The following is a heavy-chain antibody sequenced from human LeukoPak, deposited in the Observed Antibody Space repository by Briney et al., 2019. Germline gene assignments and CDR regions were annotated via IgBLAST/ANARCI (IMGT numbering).Heavy chain of an antibody. J-gene: IGHJ4*02. CDR3: AKDGEVPRFRDH. D-gene: IGHD3-10*01. CDR1: GFTFSSYA. V-gene: IGHV3-48*01. Sequence: GGSLRLSCAASGFTFSSYAMNWVRQAPGKGLEWVSYISSSSSAIYYADSMKGRFTISRDNPKNTLYLQMNSLRSEDTAVYYCAKDGEVPRFRDHWGQGILVTVSS. CDR2: ISSSSSAI.